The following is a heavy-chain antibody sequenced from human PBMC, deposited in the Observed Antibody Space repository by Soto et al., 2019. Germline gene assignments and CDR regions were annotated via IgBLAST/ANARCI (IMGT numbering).Heavy chain of an antibody. V-gene: IGHV1-18*01. CDR3: AREEVGSSSWYSVHYYYYGMDV. CDR2: ISAYNGNT. D-gene: IGHD6-13*01. Sequence: QVQLVQSGAEVKKPGASVKVSCKASGYTFTSYGISWVRQAPGQGLEWMGWISAYNGNTNYAQKLQGRVTMTTDTSTSTAYMELRSLRSDDTAVYYCAREEVGSSSWYSVHYYYYGMDVWGQGTTVTVSS. J-gene: IGHJ6*02. CDR1: GYTFTSYG.